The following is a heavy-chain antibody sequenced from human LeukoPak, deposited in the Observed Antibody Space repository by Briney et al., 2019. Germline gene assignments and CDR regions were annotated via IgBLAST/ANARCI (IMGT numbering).Heavy chain of an antibody. CDR2: TYTSGSI. CDR3: VRGGYYYGPSD. D-gene: IGHD3-10*01. Sequence: SETLSLTCTVSGGSISSYYWSWIRQPAGKGLEWIGRTYTSGSINCNPSLKSRVTMSVDTSKNQFSLKLRSVTAADTAVYYCVRGGYYYGPSDWGQGTLVTVSS. V-gene: IGHV4-4*07. J-gene: IGHJ4*02. CDR1: GGSISSYY.